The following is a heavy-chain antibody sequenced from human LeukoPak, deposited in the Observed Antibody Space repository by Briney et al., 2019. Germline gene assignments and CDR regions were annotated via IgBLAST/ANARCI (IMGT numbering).Heavy chain of an antibody. Sequence: PGRSLRLSCAASGFTFSSYGMHWVRQAPGKGLEWVAVISYDGSNKYYADSVKGRFTISRDNSKNTLYLQMNSLRAEDTAVYYCAKPPGSGWSIWGQGTLVTVSS. CDR1: GFTFSSYG. CDR3: AKPPGSGWSI. V-gene: IGHV3-30*18. D-gene: IGHD6-19*01. CDR2: ISYDGSNK. J-gene: IGHJ4*02.